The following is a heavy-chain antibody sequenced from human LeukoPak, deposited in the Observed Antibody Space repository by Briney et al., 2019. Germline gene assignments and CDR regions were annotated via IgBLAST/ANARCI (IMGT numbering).Heavy chain of an antibody. CDR1: GGSVSGYY. J-gene: IGHJ6*02. CDR3: ARTLDYYYGMDV. Sequence: SETLSPTCTVSGGSVSGYYWSWIRQTPGKGLEWIGHVHYSGSTNYNPSLRSRVTISVDTSKNLFSLKVSSVTAADTAVYYCARTLDYYYGMDVWGQGTTVTASS. V-gene: IGHV4-59*08. CDR2: VHYSGST.